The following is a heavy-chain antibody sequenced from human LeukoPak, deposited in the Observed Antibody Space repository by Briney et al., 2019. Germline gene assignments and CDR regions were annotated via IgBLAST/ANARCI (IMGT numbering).Heavy chain of an antibody. V-gene: IGHV4-39*01. CDR2: IDYSGSN. D-gene: IGHD2-2*01. CDR1: GGSISSSSSY. Sequence: SETLSLTCTVSGGSISSSSSYWGWIRQSPGKGLEWIGSIDYSGSNHYNPSLKSRVTISVDRSKNQFSLKLRSVTAADTAVYYCARQVGCSSPSCYAGIVDYYYSMDVWGQGTTVTVSS. J-gene: IGHJ6*02. CDR3: ARQVGCSSPSCYAGIVDYYYSMDV.